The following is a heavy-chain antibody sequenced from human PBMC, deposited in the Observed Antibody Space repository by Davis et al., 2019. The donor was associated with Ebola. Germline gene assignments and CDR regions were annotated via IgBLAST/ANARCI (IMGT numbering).Heavy chain of an antibody. CDR2: ISSSGSTI. CDR1: GFTFSDYY. J-gene: IGHJ6*02. CDR3: AKDRVTIFGVVIISGMDV. Sequence: GESLKISCAASGFTFSDYYMSWIRQAPGKGLEWVSYISSSGSTIYYADSVKGRFTISRDNSKNTLFLQMNSLRAEDTAVYYCAKDRVTIFGVVIISGMDVWGQGTTVTVSS. V-gene: IGHV3-11*01. D-gene: IGHD3-3*01.